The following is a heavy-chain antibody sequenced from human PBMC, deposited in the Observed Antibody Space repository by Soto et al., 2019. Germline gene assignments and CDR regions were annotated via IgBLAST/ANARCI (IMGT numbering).Heavy chain of an antibody. V-gene: IGHV1-69*01. CDR1: VGGFSVDA. D-gene: IGHD3-10*01. J-gene: IGHJ5*02. Sequence: SVKGAWKASVGGFSVDAGSWLRLAPGQGLQWMVGIVPIFGTANYAQKFQGRVTITADASTSTAYMELSSLRSEDTAVYYCARGGITIHKWVRPWLDTWGQAPLLTVYS. CDR3: ARGGITIHKWVRPWLDT. CDR2: IVPIFGTA.